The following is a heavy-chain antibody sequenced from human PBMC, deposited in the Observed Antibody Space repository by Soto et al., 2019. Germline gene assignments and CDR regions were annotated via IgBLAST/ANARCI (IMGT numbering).Heavy chain of an antibody. D-gene: IGHD3-22*01. Sequence: QVQLVQSGAEVKKPESSVRVSCKASGGTFNSYAITWVRQAPGQGLEWMGGTIPMFGTTNYAEKFQGRATISAAEPTTTASLVLSSLSSEATAAYSCTSCGTLYHSIGYSLGIDGMDFWGPGTTVIVSS. CDR2: TIPMFGTT. CDR3: TSCGTLYHSIGYSLGIDGMDF. V-gene: IGHV1-69*12. CDR1: GGTFNSYA. J-gene: IGHJ6*02.